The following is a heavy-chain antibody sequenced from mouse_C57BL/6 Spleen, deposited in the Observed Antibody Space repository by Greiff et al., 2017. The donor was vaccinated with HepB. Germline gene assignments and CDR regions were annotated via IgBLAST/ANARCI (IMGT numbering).Heavy chain of an antibody. V-gene: IGHV1-55*01. CDR2: IYPGSGST. Sequence: QVQLKQPGAELVKPGASVKMSCKASGYTFTSYWITWVKQRPGQGLEWIGDIYPGSGSTNYNEKFKSKATLTVDTSSSTAYMQLSSLTSEDSAVYYCARSEYGNSWFAYWGQGTLVTVSA. J-gene: IGHJ3*01. CDR3: ARSEYGNSWFAY. CDR1: GYTFTSYW. D-gene: IGHD2-10*02.